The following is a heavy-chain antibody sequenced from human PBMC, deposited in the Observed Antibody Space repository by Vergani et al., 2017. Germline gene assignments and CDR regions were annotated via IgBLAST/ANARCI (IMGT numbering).Heavy chain of an antibody. CDR3: ARDQATSRELPYFDY. Sequence: EVQLVESGGGLVKPGGSLRLSCAASGFTFSSYSMNWVRQAPGKGLEWVSSISSSSSYIYYADSVKGRFTISRDNAKNSLYLQMNSLRAEDKAVYYCARDQATSRELPYFDYWGQGTLVTVSS. CDR2: ISSSSSYI. D-gene: IGHD1-26*01. CDR1: GFTFSSYS. V-gene: IGHV3-21*01. J-gene: IGHJ4*02.